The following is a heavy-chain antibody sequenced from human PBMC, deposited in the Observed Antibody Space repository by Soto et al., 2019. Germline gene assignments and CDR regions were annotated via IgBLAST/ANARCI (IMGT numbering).Heavy chain of an antibody. J-gene: IGHJ3*02. CDR3: ARVPAAPYYDYVWGSYRDDFDI. Sequence: GTLSLTCTVSGVSISRSYWSWVRQPSGKGLEWIGRIYTSGNTNYNPSLKSRVTMSVDTSKNQFSLKLSSVTAADTAVYYCARVPAAPYYDYVWGSYRDDFDIWGQGTMVTVSS. CDR2: IYTSGNT. D-gene: IGHD3-16*02. V-gene: IGHV4-4*07. CDR1: GVSISRSY.